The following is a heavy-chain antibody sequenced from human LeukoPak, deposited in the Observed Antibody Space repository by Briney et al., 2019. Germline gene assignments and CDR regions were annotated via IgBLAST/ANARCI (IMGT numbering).Heavy chain of an antibody. V-gene: IGHV3-48*04. CDR1: GFTFSSYS. J-gene: IGHJ3*02. CDR2: ISSSSSTI. CDR3: ARVRRYSSGWYDAFDI. Sequence: GGSLRLSCAASGFTFSSYSMNWVRQAPGKGLEWVSYISSSSSTIYYADSVKGRFTISRDNAKNSLYLQMNSLRAEDTAVYYCARVRRYSSGWYDAFDIWGQGTVVTVSS. D-gene: IGHD6-19*01.